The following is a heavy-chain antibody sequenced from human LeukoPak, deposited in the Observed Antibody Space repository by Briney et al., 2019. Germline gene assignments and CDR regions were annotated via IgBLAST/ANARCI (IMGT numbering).Heavy chain of an antibody. CDR1: GYSISSGYY. CDR3: ARYRNCGSDCYDAFDI. CDR2: IYHSGST. Sequence: SETLSLTCTVSGYSISSGYYWGWIRQPPGKGLEWIGSIYHSGSTYYSPSLKSRVTISVDTSKNQFSLKLTSVTAADTAVYYCARYRNCGSDCYDAFDIWGQGTMVTVSS. V-gene: IGHV4-38-2*02. J-gene: IGHJ3*02. D-gene: IGHD2-21*02.